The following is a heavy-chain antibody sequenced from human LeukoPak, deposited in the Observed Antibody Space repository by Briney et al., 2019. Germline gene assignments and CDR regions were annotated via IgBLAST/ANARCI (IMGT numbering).Heavy chain of an antibody. V-gene: IGHV4-39*07. CDR1: GGSISSSSYY. J-gene: IGHJ4*02. Sequence: PSETLSLTCTVSGGSISSSSYYWSWIRQPPGKGLEWIGEISHSGGTDYNPSLKSRVTISVDTSRNQFSLKVSSVTAADTAVYYCARGRHWGAGADYWGQGTLVTVSS. D-gene: IGHD7-27*01. CDR3: ARGRHWGAGADY. CDR2: ISHSGGT.